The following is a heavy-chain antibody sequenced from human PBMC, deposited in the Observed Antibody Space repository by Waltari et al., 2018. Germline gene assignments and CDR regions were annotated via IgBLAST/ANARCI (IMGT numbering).Heavy chain of an antibody. V-gene: IGHV3-74*03. D-gene: IGHD6-19*01. J-gene: IGHJ6*02. CDR2: LESDGST. Sequence: EVQLVESGGGLVQPGGSLRLSCAASGFTLSTSWMHWVRQLPGKGLVWVSRLESDGSTKFADFAKGRFTVSRDNAKNTISLHMNSLRVEDTAVYYCVRDRYTSAWYPMYYGLDVWGQGTTVIVSS. CDR3: VRDRYTSAWYPMYYGLDV. CDR1: GFTLSTSW.